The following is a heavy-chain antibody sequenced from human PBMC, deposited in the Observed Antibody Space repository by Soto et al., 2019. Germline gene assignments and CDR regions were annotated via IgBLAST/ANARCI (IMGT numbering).Heavy chain of an antibody. J-gene: IGHJ4*02. D-gene: IGHD3-9*01. CDR2: ISYDGSNK. Sequence: GGSLRLSCAAFGFTFSSYAMHWVRQAPGKGLEWVAVISYDGSNKYYADSVKGRFTISRDNSKNTLYLQMNSLRAEDTAVYYCARDYDIFTGLDRFDYWGQGTLVTVSS. CDR1: GFTFSSYA. V-gene: IGHV3-30-3*01. CDR3: ARDYDIFTGLDRFDY.